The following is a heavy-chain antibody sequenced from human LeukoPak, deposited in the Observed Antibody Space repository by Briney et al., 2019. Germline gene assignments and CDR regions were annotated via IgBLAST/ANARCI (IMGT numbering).Heavy chain of an antibody. J-gene: IGHJ4*02. CDR3: AGQTGSGLFILP. CDR1: GGSISSSSYY. V-gene: IGHV4-39*01. CDR2: IYYSGST. D-gene: IGHD3/OR15-3a*01. Sequence: SETLSLTCTVSGGSISSSSYYWGWIRQPPGKGLEWIGSIYYSGSTYYNPSLKSRVTISVDTSKNQFSLRLTSVTAADTAVYYCAGQTGSGLFILPGGQGTLVTVSS.